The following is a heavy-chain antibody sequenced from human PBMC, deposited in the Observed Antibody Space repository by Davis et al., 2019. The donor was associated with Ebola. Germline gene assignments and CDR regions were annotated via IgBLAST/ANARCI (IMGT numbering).Heavy chain of an antibody. CDR3: AKTGRKTWYSDSSGGPHAFDS. Sequence: GESLKISCAASVFRFSSYAMSWVRQAPGKGLEWVSGISGSGGRTDYADSVKGRLTISRDNSRNTVYLEMYSLRVEDTAVYYCAKTGRKTWYSDSSGGPHAFDSWGQGTLVTVSS. CDR2: ISGSGGRT. D-gene: IGHD6-6*01. J-gene: IGHJ4*02. CDR1: VFRFSSYA. V-gene: IGHV3-23*01.